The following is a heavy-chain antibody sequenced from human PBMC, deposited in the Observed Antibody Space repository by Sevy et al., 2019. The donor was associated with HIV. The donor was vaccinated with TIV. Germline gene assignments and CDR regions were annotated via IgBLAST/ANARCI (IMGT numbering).Heavy chain of an antibody. CDR3: TGPILTYRSGWSYYDH. J-gene: IGHJ4*02. Sequence: SETLSLTCTVSGASISSSGYYWGWIRQPPGKGLEWIASIRYSGSTYYNPSLRSRVTISADASKNQFSLKLNSVTAADTAVYYCTGPILTYRSGWSYYDHWGQGTVVTVSS. CDR1: GASISSSGYY. CDR2: IRYSGST. V-gene: IGHV4-39*01. D-gene: IGHD6-19*01.